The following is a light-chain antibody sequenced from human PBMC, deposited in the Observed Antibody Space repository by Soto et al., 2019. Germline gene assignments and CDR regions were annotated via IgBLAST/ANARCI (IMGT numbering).Light chain of an antibody. V-gene: IGKV1-5*03. CDR1: QNVENY. Sequence: DIQMTQSPSTLSASVGDRVTITCRASQNVENYLAWYQQKPGKAPKLLIYKASGLESGVPSRFGGSGYGTEFTLTISSLQSDDFATYYCQQYISYSRAFGQGTKV. J-gene: IGKJ1*01. CDR3: QQYISYSRA. CDR2: KAS.